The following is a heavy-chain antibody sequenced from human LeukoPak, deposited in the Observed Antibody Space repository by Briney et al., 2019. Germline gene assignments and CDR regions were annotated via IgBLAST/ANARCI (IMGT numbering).Heavy chain of an antibody. CDR3: ARGTAGYHSSYFDY. CDR1: GFTFGSPW. CDR2: INSDGSAT. J-gene: IGHJ4*02. Sequence: GGSLRLSCAASGFTFGSPWMQWVRQAPGKGLVWVSRINSDGSATAYADSVKGRFTISRDNAENTLYLQMNSLRAEDTAVYYCARGTAGYHSSYFDYWGQGTLVTVSS. V-gene: IGHV3-74*01. D-gene: IGHD3-16*02.